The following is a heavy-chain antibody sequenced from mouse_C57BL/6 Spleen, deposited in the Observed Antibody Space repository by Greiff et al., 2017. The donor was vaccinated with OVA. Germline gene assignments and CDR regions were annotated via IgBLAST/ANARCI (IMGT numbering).Heavy chain of an antibody. CDR3: ARAVTTGYYAMDY. V-gene: IGHV5-17*01. CDR2: ISSGSSTI. J-gene: IGHJ4*01. D-gene: IGHD2-2*01. Sequence: DVMLVESGGGLVKPGGSLKLSCAASGFTFSDYGMHWVRQAPEKGLEWVAYISSGSSTIYYADTVKGRFTISRDNAKNTLFLQMTSLRSEDTAMYYCARAVTTGYYAMDYWGQGTSVTVSS. CDR1: GFTFSDYG.